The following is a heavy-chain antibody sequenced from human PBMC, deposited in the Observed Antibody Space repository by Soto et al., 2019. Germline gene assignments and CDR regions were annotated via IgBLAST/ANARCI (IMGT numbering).Heavy chain of an antibody. CDR1: GFTFSSYS. D-gene: IGHD2-2*01. CDR2: ISSSSSYI. V-gene: IGHV3-21*01. J-gene: IGHJ6*02. CDR3: ARDLPAAASGYGMDV. Sequence: EVQLVESGGGLVKPGGSLRLSCAASGFTFSSYSMNWVRQAPGKGLEWVSSISSSSSYIYYADSVKGRFTISRDNAKNSLYLQMNSLRAEDTAVYYCARDLPAAASGYGMDVWGQGTTVTVSS.